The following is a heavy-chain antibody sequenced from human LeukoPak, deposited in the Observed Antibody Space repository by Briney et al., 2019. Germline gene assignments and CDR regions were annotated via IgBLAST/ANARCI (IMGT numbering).Heavy chain of an antibody. CDR1: GGPISSSSYY. J-gene: IGHJ3*02. CDR3: AGGGAYCSGGSCYSGAFDI. V-gene: IGHV4-39*01. Sequence: TASETLSLTCTVSGGPISSSSYYWGWIRQPPGKGLEWIGSIYYSGSTYYNPSLKSRVTISVDTSKNQFSLKLSSVTAADTAVYYCAGGGAYCSGGSCYSGAFDIWGQGTMVTVSS. CDR2: IYYSGST. D-gene: IGHD2-15*01.